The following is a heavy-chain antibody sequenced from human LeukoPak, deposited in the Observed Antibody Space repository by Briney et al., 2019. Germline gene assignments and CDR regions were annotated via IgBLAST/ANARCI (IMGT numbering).Heavy chain of an antibody. V-gene: IGHV3-66*01. Sequence: GGSLRLSCAASGFTVSSNYMSWVRQAPGKWLEWVSMIYAGGSTYYADSVKGRFTISRDNSKNTLYLQMSSLRAEDTAVYYCASGLYGMDVWGQGTTVAVSS. J-gene: IGHJ6*02. D-gene: IGHD2-21*01. CDR3: ASGLYGMDV. CDR2: IYAGGST. CDR1: GFTVSSNY.